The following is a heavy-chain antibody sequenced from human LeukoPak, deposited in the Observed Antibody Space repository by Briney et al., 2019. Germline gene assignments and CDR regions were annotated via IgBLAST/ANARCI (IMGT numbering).Heavy chain of an antibody. J-gene: IGHJ2*01. V-gene: IGHV4-59*01. CDR2: IYYSGST. CDR3: ARDHYYGSGSYPYWYFDL. CDR1: GGSISSYY. D-gene: IGHD3-10*01. Sequence: NPSETLSLTCTVSGGSISSYYWSWIRQPPGKGLEWIGYIYYSGSTNYNPSLKSRVTISVDTSKNQFSLKLSSVTAADTAVYYCARDHYYGSGSYPYWYFDLWGRGTLVTVSS.